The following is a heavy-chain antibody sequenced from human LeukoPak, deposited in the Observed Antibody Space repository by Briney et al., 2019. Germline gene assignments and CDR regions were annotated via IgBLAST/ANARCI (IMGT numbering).Heavy chain of an antibody. J-gene: IGHJ4*02. V-gene: IGHV3-30*18. Sequence: GRSLRLSCAASGFTFSSYGMHWVRQAPGKGLEWVAVISYDGSNKYYADSVKGRFTISRDNSKNTLYLQMNSLRAEDTAVYYRAKEVAVAGLYFDYWGQGTLVTVSS. CDR3: AKEVAVAGLYFDY. CDR2: ISYDGSNK. D-gene: IGHD6-19*01. CDR1: GFTFSSYG.